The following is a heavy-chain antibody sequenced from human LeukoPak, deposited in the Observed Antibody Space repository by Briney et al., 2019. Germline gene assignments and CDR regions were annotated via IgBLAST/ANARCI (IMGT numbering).Heavy chain of an antibody. CDR1: GFTFSDYY. CDR3: ARDAIAVAGTGIDY. CDR2: ISSSGSTI. J-gene: IGHJ4*02. D-gene: IGHD6-19*01. V-gene: IGHV3-11*01. Sequence: GGSLRLSCAASGFTFSDYYMNWIRQAPAKGQEWVSYISSSGSTIYYADSVKGRFTISRDNAKNSLYLQMNSLRAEDTAVYYCARDAIAVAGTGIDYWGQGTLVTVSS.